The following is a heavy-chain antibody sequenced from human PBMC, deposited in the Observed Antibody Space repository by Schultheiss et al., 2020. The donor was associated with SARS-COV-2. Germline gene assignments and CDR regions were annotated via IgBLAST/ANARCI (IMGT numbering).Heavy chain of an antibody. CDR1: GGSFSGYY. V-gene: IGHV4-34*01. Sequence: SETLSLTCAVYGGSFSGYYWSWIRQPPGKGLEWIGEINHSGSTNYNPSLKSRVTISVDTSKNQFSLKLSSVTAADTAVYYSARLTSNWGNLDAFDIWGQGTMVTVSS. CDR3: ARLTSNWGNLDAFDI. CDR2: INHSGST. J-gene: IGHJ3*02. D-gene: IGHD7-27*01.